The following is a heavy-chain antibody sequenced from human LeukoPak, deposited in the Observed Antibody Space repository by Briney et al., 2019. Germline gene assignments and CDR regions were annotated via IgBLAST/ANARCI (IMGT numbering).Heavy chain of an antibody. CDR3: ARGIWSATRVDYYLDN. Sequence: GASVKVSCKASGYTFSGYAVHWVRQAPGQRFEWMGWINAGNGHTKYSQNFQGRVTITRDSSANIVHMELSSLTSEDTAVYYCARGIWSATRVDYYLDNWGQGTLVTVSS. V-gene: IGHV1-3*01. CDR2: INAGNGHT. D-gene: IGHD5-24*01. J-gene: IGHJ4*02. CDR1: GYTFSGYA.